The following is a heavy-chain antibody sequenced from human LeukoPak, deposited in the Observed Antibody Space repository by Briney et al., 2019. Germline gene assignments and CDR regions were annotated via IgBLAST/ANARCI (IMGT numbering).Heavy chain of an antibody. Sequence: PSETLSLTCTFSGGSFSPAHWSWIRQPPGKGLEWIGVICDNGNTDYNPSLKSRVTISVDTSKSQFSLKLSSLAAADTAVYYCATGRDPYKTGHWGQGTLVTVSS. V-gene: IGHV4-59*01. D-gene: IGHD5-24*01. CDR3: ATGRDPYKTGH. CDR1: GGSFSPAH. J-gene: IGHJ4*02. CDR2: ICDNGNT.